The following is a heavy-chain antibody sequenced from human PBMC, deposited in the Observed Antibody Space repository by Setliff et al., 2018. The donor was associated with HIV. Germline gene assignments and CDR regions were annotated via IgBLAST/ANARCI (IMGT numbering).Heavy chain of an antibody. Sequence: KSSETLSLTCTVSGGSISSGGYYWSWIRQHPGKGLEWIGYIYYSGSTYYNPSLKSRVTISVDTSKNQFSLKLSSVTAADTAVYYCARVQKTPHYYDFWSGYYTTIDYWGQGTLVTVSS. V-gene: IGHV4-31*03. CDR3: ARVQKTPHYYDFWSGYYTTIDY. CDR2: IYYSGST. CDR1: GGSISSGGYY. J-gene: IGHJ4*02. D-gene: IGHD3-3*01.